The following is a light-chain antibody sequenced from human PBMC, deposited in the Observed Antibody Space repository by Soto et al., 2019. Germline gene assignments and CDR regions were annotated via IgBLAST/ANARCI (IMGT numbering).Light chain of an antibody. CDR1: QSVSSSY. J-gene: IGKJ4*01. CDR3: QQDGGSPPAT. CDR2: GAS. V-gene: IGKV3-20*01. Sequence: EIVLTQSPGTLSLSPGERATLSCRASQSVSSSYLAWYQQKPGQAPRLLIYGASSRATGIPDRFSGSGSVTDFTLTISRLEPEDFAVYYCQQDGGSPPATFGGGTKVQIK.